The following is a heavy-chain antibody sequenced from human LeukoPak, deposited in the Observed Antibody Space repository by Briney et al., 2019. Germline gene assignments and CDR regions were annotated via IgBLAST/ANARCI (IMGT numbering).Heavy chain of an antibody. Sequence: PGGSLRLSCAASGFTFSSYGMHWVRQAPGKGLEWVAFIRYDGSNKYYADSVKGRFTISRDNSKNTLYLQMNSLRAEDTAVYYCAKDEERLVVVTAMSAVDYWGQGTLVTVSS. V-gene: IGHV3-30*02. CDR3: AKDEERLVVVTAMSAVDY. D-gene: IGHD2-21*02. CDR1: GFTFSSYG. J-gene: IGHJ4*02. CDR2: IRYDGSNK.